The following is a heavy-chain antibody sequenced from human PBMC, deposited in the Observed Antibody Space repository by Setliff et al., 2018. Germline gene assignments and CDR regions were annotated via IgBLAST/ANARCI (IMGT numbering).Heavy chain of an antibody. J-gene: IGHJ4*02. V-gene: IGHV1-18*01. CDR2: ISPVYGIA. CDR3: VRGPGPSVVVAIPFDH. Sequence: ASVKVSCKTSGYAFITFGMSWARQAPGQGLEWMGWISPVYGIANYARKLQGRVTMTADTSTTTAYLELTSLRYDDTAVYYCVRGPGPSVVVAIPFDHWGQGSLVTVSS. D-gene: IGHD3-22*01. CDR1: GYAFITFG.